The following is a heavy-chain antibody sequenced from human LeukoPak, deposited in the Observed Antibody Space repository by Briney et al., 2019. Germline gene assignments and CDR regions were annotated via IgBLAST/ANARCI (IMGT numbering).Heavy chain of an antibody. CDR3: AKDRVPSYSISSWKFFDY. CDR1: GFTFSDYG. J-gene: IGHJ4*02. CDR2: IRYDGSNK. Sequence: LPGGSLRLSCAASGFTFSDYGMVWVRVRQAPGKGLEWEAFIRYDGSNKYYADSVKGRFTISRDNSKNTLYLHMNSLRAEDTAVYYCAKDRVPSYSISSWKFFDYWGQGTLVTVSS. V-gene: IGHV3-30*02. D-gene: IGHD6-13*01.